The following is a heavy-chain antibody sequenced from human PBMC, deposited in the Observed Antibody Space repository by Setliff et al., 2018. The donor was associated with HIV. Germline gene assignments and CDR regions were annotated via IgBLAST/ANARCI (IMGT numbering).Heavy chain of an antibody. D-gene: IGHD3-22*01. CDR3: ARVKRHDGSGYYPPSHYYYMDV. Sequence: SETLSLTCAVYGGSFNDYYWSWIRQPPGKGLQWIGEINHSGRTNYNPSLKSRVTISVDTSKNQFSLKLSSVTAADTAVYYCARVKRHDGSGYYPPSHYYYMDVRGKGTTVTVSS. CDR2: INHSGRT. J-gene: IGHJ6*03. V-gene: IGHV4-34*01. CDR1: GGSFNDYY.